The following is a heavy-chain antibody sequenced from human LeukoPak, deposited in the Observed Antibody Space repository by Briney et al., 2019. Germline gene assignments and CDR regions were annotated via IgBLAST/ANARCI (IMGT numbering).Heavy chain of an antibody. D-gene: IGHD1-26*01. CDR2: INWNGGST. V-gene: IGHV3-20*04. CDR1: GFTFSSYW. Sequence: PGGSLRLSCAASGFTFSSYWMSWVRQAPGKGLEWVSGINWNGGSTGYADSVKGRFTISRDNAKNSLYLQMNSLRAKDTALYYCASGGIYYGAAFDFWGQGILVTVSS. J-gene: IGHJ4*02. CDR3: ASGGIYYGAAFDF.